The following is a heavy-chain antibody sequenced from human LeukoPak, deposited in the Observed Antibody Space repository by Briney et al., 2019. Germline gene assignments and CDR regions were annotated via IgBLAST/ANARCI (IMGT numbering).Heavy chain of an antibody. V-gene: IGHV1-2*02. Sequence: ASVKLSFTGSGYTFTGYYMHWVRQAPGQGLEWMGWISPNSGGTNYAQKFQGRVTMTRDTSISTAYMELSRLRSDDTAVYYCARDRGANSDGAFDYWGQGTPVTVSS. CDR2: ISPNSGGT. J-gene: IGHJ4*02. D-gene: IGHD4/OR15-4a*01. CDR1: GYTFTGYY. CDR3: ARDRGANSDGAFDY.